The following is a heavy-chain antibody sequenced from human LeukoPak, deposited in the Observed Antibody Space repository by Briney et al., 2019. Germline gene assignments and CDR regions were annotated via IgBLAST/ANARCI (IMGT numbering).Heavy chain of an antibody. D-gene: IGHD6-13*01. V-gene: IGHV4-30-2*01. J-gene: IGHJ4*02. CDR3: ARSRGYTPVFGY. Sequence: SETLSLTCAVSGGSISSGGYSWSWIRQPPGKGLEWIGYIYHSGSTYYNPSLKSRVTISVDRSKNQFSLKLSSVTAADTAVYYCARSRGYTPVFGYWGQGTLVTVSS. CDR2: IYHSGST. CDR1: GGSISSGGYS.